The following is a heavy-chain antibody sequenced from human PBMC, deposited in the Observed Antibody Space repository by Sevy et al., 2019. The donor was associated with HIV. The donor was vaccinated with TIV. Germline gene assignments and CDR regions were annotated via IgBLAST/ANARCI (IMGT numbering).Heavy chain of an antibody. CDR2: IKQGGNEQ. D-gene: IGHD2-21*01. V-gene: IGHV3-7*01. CDR3: AREGVIYDDDGRDFDDAFDI. J-gene: IGHJ3*02. CDR1: AFSLSNYY. Sequence: GGSLRLSCAASAFSLSNYYMTWVRQAPGKGLEWVANIKQGGNEQFYLESVKGRFTISRDDSKNSVYLQMTSLRAEDTAVCYCAREGVIYDDDGRDFDDAFDIWGHGTMVTVSS.